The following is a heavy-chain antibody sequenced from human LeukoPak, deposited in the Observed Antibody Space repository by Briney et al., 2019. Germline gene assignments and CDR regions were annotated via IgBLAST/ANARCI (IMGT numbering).Heavy chain of an antibody. Sequence: GGSLRLSCAASGFTFNNYAMSWVRQAPGKGLEWVSAMSGSGGSTYYADSVKGRFTISRDNAKNTLYLQMNSLRAEDTAVYYCATTQGYCSSTSCYNWYFDLWGRGTLVTVSS. CDR3: ATTQGYCSSTSCYNWYFDL. V-gene: IGHV3-23*01. D-gene: IGHD2-2*02. J-gene: IGHJ2*01. CDR2: MSGSGGST. CDR1: GFTFNNYA.